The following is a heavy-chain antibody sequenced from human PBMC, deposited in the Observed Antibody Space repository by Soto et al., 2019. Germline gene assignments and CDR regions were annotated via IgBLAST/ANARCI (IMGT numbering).Heavy chain of an antibody. D-gene: IGHD3-9*01. CDR1: GFTFSSYA. J-gene: IGHJ4*02. V-gene: IGHV3-23*01. CDR2: ISGSGGST. CDR3: AKDSRISYYDILTGYPDY. Sequence: PGGSLRLSCAASGFTFSSYAMSWVRQAPGKGLEWVSAISGSGGSTYYADSVKGRFTISRDNSKNTLYLQMNSLRAEDTAVYYCAKDSRISYYDILTGYPDYWGQGTLVTVSS.